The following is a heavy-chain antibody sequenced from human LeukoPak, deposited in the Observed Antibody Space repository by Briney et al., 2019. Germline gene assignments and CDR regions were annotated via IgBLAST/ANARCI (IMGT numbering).Heavy chain of an antibody. D-gene: IGHD4-11*01. CDR3: ARGAFSNYIYFDY. J-gene: IGHJ4*02. CDR2: IRYSGST. V-gene: IGHV4-59*01. Sequence: SETLSLTCTVSGGSLTSSYWSWIRQPPGKGLEWIGYIRYSGSTNYSPSLKSRVTISVYTSRNQFSLNLRSVTATDTAVYYCARGAFSNYIYFDYWGQGTLVPVSS. CDR1: GGSLTSSY.